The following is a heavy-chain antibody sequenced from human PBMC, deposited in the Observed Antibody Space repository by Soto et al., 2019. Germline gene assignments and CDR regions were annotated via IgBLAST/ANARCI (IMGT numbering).Heavy chain of an antibody. V-gene: IGHV3-30*18. CDR2: ISYDGGDK. J-gene: IGHJ4*02. D-gene: IGHD3-3*01. Sequence: GGSLRLSCAASGFTFNTYGMHWVRQAPGKGLEWVAVISYDGGDKYYADSVKGRFTISRDNSKNTLYLQMNSLRPEDTAVFFCAKAHRRSATHFDYWGQGT. CDR3: AKAHRRSATHFDY. CDR1: GFTFNTYG.